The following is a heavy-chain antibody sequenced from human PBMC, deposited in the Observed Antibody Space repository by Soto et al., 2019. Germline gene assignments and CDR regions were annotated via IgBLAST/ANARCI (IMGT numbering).Heavy chain of an antibody. Sequence: KASETLSLTCSVSGGSINSGDSYWSWIRQPPGKGLEWIGYIYHSGSIYYNPSLKSRLIISLDMSKNQFSLKLSSVTAADTAVYYCARVAPRKMTYPFYGMDVWDRRTTVTVS. J-gene: IGHJ6*02. CDR1: GGSINSGDSY. D-gene: IGHD2-2*01. CDR3: ARVAPRKMTYPFYGMDV. CDR2: IYHSGSI. V-gene: IGHV4-30-4*01.